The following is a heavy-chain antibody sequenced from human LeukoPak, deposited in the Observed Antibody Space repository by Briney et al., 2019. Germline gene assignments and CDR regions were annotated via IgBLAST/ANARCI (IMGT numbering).Heavy chain of an antibody. CDR2: IIPILGIA. V-gene: IGHV1-69*04. CDR1: GGTFSSYA. CDR3: ARDPPGSEADWTDY. Sequence: RASVKVSCKASGGTFSSYAISWVRQAPGRGLEWMGRIIPILGIANYAQKFQGRVTITADKSTSTAYMELSSLRSEDTAVYYCARDPPGSEADWTDYWGQETLVTVSS. J-gene: IGHJ4*02. D-gene: IGHD3/OR15-3a*01.